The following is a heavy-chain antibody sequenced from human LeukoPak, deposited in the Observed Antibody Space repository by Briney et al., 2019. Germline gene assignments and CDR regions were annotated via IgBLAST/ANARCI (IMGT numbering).Heavy chain of an antibody. CDR1: GFTFSSYA. D-gene: IGHD3-22*01. V-gene: IGHV3-23*01. Sequence: GGSLRLSCAASGFTFSSYAMSWVRQAPGKGLEWVSAICGSGGSTYYADSVKGRFTISRDNSKNTLYLQMNSLRAEDTAVYYCAKGKRRGPNSGSETYYYDSSGYYYGGGFDYWGQGTLVTVSS. CDR2: ICGSGGST. CDR3: AKGKRRGPNSGSETYYYDSSGYYYGGGFDY. J-gene: IGHJ4*02.